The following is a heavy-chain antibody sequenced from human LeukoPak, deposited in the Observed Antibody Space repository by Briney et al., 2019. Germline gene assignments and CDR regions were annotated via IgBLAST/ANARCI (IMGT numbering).Heavy chain of an antibody. Sequence: SETLSLTCIVSGDSISGSDYYWGWIRQTPGKGLEWIGSIYYSGSTYYNSSLENRVTISIDTSKNHFSLRLRSLSAADTSVYYCAKRDDSGGNLVDLWGQGTLVTVSS. V-gene: IGHV4-39*02. CDR2: IYYSGST. D-gene: IGHD3-22*01. CDR3: AKRDDSGGNLVDL. CDR1: GDSISGSDYY. J-gene: IGHJ4*02.